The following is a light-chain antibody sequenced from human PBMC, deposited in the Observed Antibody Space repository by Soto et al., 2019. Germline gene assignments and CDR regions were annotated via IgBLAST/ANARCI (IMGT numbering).Light chain of an antibody. CDR1: AFPKQY. V-gene: IGLV3-25*02. CDR2: KDS. Sequence: SYELTQPPSVSVSPGQTARITCSGDAFPKQYAYWYQQKPGQAPVLVIYKDSERPSGIPELFSGSSSGTTVTLTISGVQAEDEADYYCQSADSSGTYVVFGGGTQLTVL. J-gene: IGLJ2*01. CDR3: QSADSSGTYVV.